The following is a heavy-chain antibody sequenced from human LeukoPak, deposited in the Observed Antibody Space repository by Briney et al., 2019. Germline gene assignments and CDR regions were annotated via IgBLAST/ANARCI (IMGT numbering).Heavy chain of an antibody. J-gene: IGHJ4*02. V-gene: IGHV3-33*01. Sequence: GRSLRLSCAASGFTFSSSGMHWVRQAPGKGLEWVAAIWYDGSNKYYTDSVKGRFTISRDNSKNTLYLQMNSLRAEDTAVYYCARDQGQWLLNYYFDYRGPGTLVTVSS. CDR3: ARDQGQWLLNYYFDY. CDR2: IWYDGSNK. CDR1: GFTFSSSG. D-gene: IGHD5-12*01.